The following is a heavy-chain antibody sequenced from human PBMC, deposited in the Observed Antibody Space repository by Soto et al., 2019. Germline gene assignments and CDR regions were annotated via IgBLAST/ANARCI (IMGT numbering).Heavy chain of an antibody. V-gene: IGHV1-18*01. J-gene: IGHJ4*02. D-gene: IGHD4-17*01. CDR1: GYIFPSCT. CDR3: AIANYGDNDY. Sequence: QVQLVQSGAEVKKPGASVKVSCKAPGYIFPSCTISWVRQAPGQGLEWMGWISAYNGNIKDAQKFQGRFTMTTDTSTSTAYMELRSLTSDDTAMYYCAIANYGDNDYWGQGTPVTVSS. CDR2: ISAYNGNI.